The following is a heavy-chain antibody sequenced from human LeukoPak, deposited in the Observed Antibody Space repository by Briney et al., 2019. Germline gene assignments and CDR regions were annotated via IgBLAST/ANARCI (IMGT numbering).Heavy chain of an antibody. V-gene: IGHV1-69*04. CDR2: IIPILGIA. Sequence: SVKVSCKAPGGTFSSYAISWVRQAPGQGLEWMGRIIPILGIANYAQKFQGRVTITADKSTSTAYMELSSLRSEDTAVYYCARGYSSSWTPFDYWGQGTLVTVSS. CDR3: ARGYSSSWTPFDY. D-gene: IGHD6-13*01. CDR1: GGTFSSYA. J-gene: IGHJ4*02.